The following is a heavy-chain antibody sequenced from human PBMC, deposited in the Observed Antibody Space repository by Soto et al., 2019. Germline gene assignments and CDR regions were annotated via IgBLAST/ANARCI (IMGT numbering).Heavy chain of an antibody. Sequence: PGGSLRLSCTASGFTFGDFVRSWFRQAPGKGREWVGFIRSKAYGGTTEYAASVKGRFTISRDDSKSIAYLQMNSLKTEDTAVYYCTAGSITIFGVAPDWFDPWGQGTLVTVSS. CDR3: TAGSITIFGVAPDWFDP. D-gene: IGHD3-3*01. J-gene: IGHJ5*02. CDR2: IRSKAYGGTT. CDR1: GFTFGDFV. V-gene: IGHV3-49*03.